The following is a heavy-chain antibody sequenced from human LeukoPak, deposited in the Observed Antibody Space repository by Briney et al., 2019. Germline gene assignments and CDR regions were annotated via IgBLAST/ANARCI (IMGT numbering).Heavy chain of an antibody. CDR1: GFTFSNYA. D-gene: IGHD3-9*01. Sequence: GSLRLSCTASGFTFSNYAMSWVRQAPGKGLEWVSAISGSGGSTFNADSVKGRFTISRDNSKNTLYLQMNSLRAEDTAVYYCAKDVFELYDIYDHWGQGTLVTVSS. CDR3: AKDVFELYDIYDH. V-gene: IGHV3-23*01. J-gene: IGHJ4*02. CDR2: ISGSGGST.